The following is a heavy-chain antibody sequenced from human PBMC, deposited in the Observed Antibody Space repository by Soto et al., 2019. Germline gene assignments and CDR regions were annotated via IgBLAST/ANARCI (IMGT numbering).Heavy chain of an antibody. D-gene: IGHD6-6*01. CDR2: IDPSDSYT. V-gene: IGHV5-10-1*03. CDR1: VYICTSYW. J-gene: IGHJ5*02. Sequence: EVQLVQSGAEVKKPGESRRISGKCSVYICTSYWISWGRQMPGKGLEWMGRIDPSDSYTNYSPSFQGHITISADKTISTDYLPWSSLTAADTAMYYCARLSSWSTNSFDPWGQGTLVTVSS. CDR3: ARLSSWSTNSFDP.